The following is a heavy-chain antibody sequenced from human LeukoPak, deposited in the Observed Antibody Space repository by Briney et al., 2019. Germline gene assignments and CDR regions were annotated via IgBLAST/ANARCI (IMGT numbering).Heavy chain of an antibody. J-gene: IGHJ3*02. D-gene: IGHD2-15*01. V-gene: IGHV3-21*01. CDR2: ISSSSSYI. CDR3: ASPRYCSGGSCYPPYAFGI. Sequence: GGSLRLSCAASGFTFSSYSMNWVRQAPGKGLEWVSSISSSSSYIYYADSVKGRFTISRDNAKNSLYLQMNSLRAEDTAVYYCASPRYCSGGSCYPPYAFGIWGQGTMVTVSS. CDR1: GFTFSSYS.